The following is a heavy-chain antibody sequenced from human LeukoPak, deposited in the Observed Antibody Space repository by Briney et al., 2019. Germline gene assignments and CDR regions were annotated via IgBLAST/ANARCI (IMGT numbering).Heavy chain of an antibody. J-gene: IGHJ6*02. Sequence: SETLSLICTVSGGSISSGGYYWSWIRQHPGKGLEWIGYIYYSGSTYYNPSLKSRVTISVDTSKNQFSLKLSSVTAADTAVYYCARVPLYYYGSGEGAYYYGMDVWGQGTTVTVSS. V-gene: IGHV4-31*03. CDR1: GGSISSGGYY. D-gene: IGHD3-10*01. CDR3: ARVPLYYYGSGEGAYYYGMDV. CDR2: IYYSGST.